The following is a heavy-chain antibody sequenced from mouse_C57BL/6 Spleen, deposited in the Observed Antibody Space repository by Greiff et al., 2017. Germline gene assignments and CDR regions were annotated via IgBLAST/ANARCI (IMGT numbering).Heavy chain of an antibody. Sequence: VQLQQSGPVLVKPGASVKMSCKASGYTFTDYYMNWVKQSHGKSLEWIGVINPYNGGTSYNQKFKGKATLTVDTSSSTAYMELNSLTSEDSAVYYCARREYYGSSYKGYFDGWGTGTTVTVSS. D-gene: IGHD1-1*01. CDR3: ARREYYGSSYKGYFDG. CDR1: GYTFTDYY. V-gene: IGHV1-19*01. J-gene: IGHJ1*03. CDR2: INPYNGGT.